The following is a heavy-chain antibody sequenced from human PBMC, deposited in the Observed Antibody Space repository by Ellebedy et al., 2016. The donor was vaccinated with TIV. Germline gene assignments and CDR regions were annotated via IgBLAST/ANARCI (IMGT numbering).Heavy chain of an antibody. Sequence: MPSETLSLTCAVSGGSISSGGYSRNWVRQPPGKDLEWIGYIYHSGSPDYNPSLKSRVTISVDRSKNEFSLNLNSVTAADTAVYYCARVRPGAAFDIWGQGTMVTVSS. CDR2: IYHSGSP. V-gene: IGHV4-30-2*01. CDR3: ARVRPGAAFDI. CDR1: GGSISSGGYS. J-gene: IGHJ3*02. D-gene: IGHD7-27*01.